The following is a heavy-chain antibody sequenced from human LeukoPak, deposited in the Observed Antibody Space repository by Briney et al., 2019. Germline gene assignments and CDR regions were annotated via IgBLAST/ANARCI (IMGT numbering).Heavy chain of an antibody. Sequence: ASVKVSCKASGYTFTGYYMHWVRQATGQGLEWMGWMNPNSGNTGYAQKFQGRVTITRNTSISTAYMELSSLRSEDTAVYYCAREKSGYSYGYNYYYMDVWGKGTTVTVSS. D-gene: IGHD5-18*01. J-gene: IGHJ6*03. V-gene: IGHV1-8*03. CDR2: MNPNSGNT. CDR3: AREKSGYSYGYNYYYMDV. CDR1: GYTFTGYY.